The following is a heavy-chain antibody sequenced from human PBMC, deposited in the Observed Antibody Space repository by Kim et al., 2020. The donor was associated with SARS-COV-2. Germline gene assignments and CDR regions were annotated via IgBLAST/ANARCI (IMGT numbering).Heavy chain of an antibody. V-gene: IGHV3-33*01. CDR1: GFTFSSYG. Sequence: GGSLRLSCAASGFTFSSYGMHWVRQAPGKGLEWVAVIWYDGSNKYYADSVKGRFTISRDNSKNTLYLQMNSLRAEDTAVYYCASGVDIVATIHWGQGTLVTVSS. CDR2: IWYDGSNK. J-gene: IGHJ4*02. CDR3: ASGVDIVATIH. D-gene: IGHD5-12*01.